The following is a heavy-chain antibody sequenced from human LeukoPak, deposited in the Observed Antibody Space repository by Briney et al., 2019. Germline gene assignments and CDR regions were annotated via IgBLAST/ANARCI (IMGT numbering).Heavy chain of an antibody. V-gene: IGHV3-53*01. CDR3: ARSIWFGEPFDY. CDR2: IYSGGST. Sequence: GGSLRLSCAASGFTVSSNYMSWVRQAPGEGLEWVSVIYSGGSTYYADSVKGRFTISRDNSKNTLYLQMNSLRAEDTAVYYCARSIWFGEPFDYWGQGTLVTVSS. J-gene: IGHJ4*02. D-gene: IGHD3-10*01. CDR1: GFTVSSNY.